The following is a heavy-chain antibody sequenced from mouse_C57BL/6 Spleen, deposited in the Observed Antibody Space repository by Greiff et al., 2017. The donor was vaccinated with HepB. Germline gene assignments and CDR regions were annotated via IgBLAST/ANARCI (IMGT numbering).Heavy chain of an antibody. CDR1: GFTFSSYG. V-gene: IGHV5-6*01. CDR3: ARWRDY. CDR2: ISSVGSYT. Sequence: EVQLVESGGDLVKPGGSLKLSCAASGFTFSSYGMSWVRQTPDKRLEWVATISSVGSYTYYPDSVKGRFTISRDNAKNTLYLQMSSLKSEDTAMYYCARWRDYWGQGTSVTVSS. J-gene: IGHJ4*01.